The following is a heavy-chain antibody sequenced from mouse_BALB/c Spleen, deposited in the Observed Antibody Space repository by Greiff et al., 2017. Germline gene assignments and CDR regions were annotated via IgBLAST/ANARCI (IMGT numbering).Heavy chain of an antibody. D-gene: IGHD2-4*01. CDR3: ASKDYDWFAY. V-gene: IGHV14-3*02. J-gene: IGHJ3*01. CDR2: IDPANGNT. CDR1: GFNIKDTY. Sequence: VQLKESGAELVKPGASVKLSCTASGFNIKDTYMHWVKQRPEQGLEWIGRIDPANGNTKYDPKFQGKATITADTSSNTAYLQLSSLTSEDTAVYYCASKDYDWFAYWGQGTLVTVSA.